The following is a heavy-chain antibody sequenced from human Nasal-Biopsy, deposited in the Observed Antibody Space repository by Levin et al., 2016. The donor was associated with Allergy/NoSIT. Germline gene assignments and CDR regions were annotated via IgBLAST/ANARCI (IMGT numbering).Heavy chain of an antibody. CDR3: AHIMITYGGVFPTYHDAFDI. CDR2: IYWDDYK. D-gene: IGHD3-16*01. V-gene: IGHV2-5*02. CDR1: GFSLIDYRVG. Sequence: SGPTLVKPTETLTLTCTFSGFSLIDYRVGVAWIRQPPGEALEWVAIIYWDDYKYYSPSLKSRLTITKDTSNNQVVVTMTNMDPVDTATYFCAHIMITYGGVFPTYHDAFDIWGQGTMVTVSS. J-gene: IGHJ3*02.